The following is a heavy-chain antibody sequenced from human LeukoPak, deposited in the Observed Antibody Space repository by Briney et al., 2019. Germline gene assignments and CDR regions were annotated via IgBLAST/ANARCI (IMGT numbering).Heavy chain of an antibody. CDR3: AKDRWGITIGDAFGF. J-gene: IGHJ3*01. Sequence: GGPLRLSCELSGSTFDNYAMSGARQAPGEGVECVSSIGISAGSNYFADAVEGRFTIYRDNSKKTVILQMNRLRVEDTAVYYCAKDRWGITIGDAFGFWGQGTKVAVSS. D-gene: IGHD3-16*01. CDR1: GSTFDNYA. CDR2: IGISAGSN. V-gene: IGHV3-23*01.